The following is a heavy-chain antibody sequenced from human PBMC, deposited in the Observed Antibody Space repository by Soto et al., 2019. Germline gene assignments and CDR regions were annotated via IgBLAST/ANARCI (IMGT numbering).Heavy chain of an antibody. CDR3: SREYDSSGYYPYWFDP. CDR1: GFTFSSYA. CDR2: IWYDGSDK. D-gene: IGHD3-22*01. Sequence: GGSLRLSCAASGFTFSSYAMRWVRQAPGKGLEWVAVIWYDGSDKSYANPVKGQFTNSKDNSKNTLYLQMNSLRSEDTAVYACSREYDSSGYYPYWFDPWGQGTLVTVSS. J-gene: IGHJ5*02. V-gene: IGHV3-33*08.